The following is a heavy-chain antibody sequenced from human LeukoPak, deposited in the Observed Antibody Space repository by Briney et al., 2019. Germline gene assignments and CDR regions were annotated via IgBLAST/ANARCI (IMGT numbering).Heavy chain of an antibody. CDR3: ARSHEMATIWRAFDI. Sequence: KSGESLKISCKTSGYSFTSYWIGWVRQMPGKGLEWMGVIYPGDSDTRYSPSFQGQVTISADKSISTAYLQWSSLKASDTAMYYCARSHEMATIWRAFDIWGQGTMVTVSS. CDR2: IYPGDSDT. J-gene: IGHJ3*02. D-gene: IGHD5-24*01. V-gene: IGHV5-51*01. CDR1: GYSFTSYW.